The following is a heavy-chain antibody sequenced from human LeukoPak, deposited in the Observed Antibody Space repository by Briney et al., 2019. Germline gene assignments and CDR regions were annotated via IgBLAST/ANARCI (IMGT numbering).Heavy chain of an antibody. CDR2: ISSSSSYI. D-gene: IGHD3-3*01. Sequence: GGSLRLSCAASGFTFSSYSMNWVRQAPGKGLGWVSSISSSSSYIYYADSVKGRFTISRDNAKNSLYLQMNSLRAEDTAVYYCARPTIFGVVFDYWGQGTLVTVSS. CDR1: GFTFSSYS. V-gene: IGHV3-21*01. J-gene: IGHJ4*02. CDR3: ARPTIFGVVFDY.